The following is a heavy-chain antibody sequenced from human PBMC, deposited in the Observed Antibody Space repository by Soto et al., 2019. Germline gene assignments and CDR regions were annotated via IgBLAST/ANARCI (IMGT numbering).Heavy chain of an antibody. CDR2: MNPNTGNS. D-gene: IGHD1-1*01. CDR3: ARRAETNGWNGFGADKYYFDF. Sequence: GASVKVSCKASGYTFTSYDIYWVRQATGQGLEWMGRMNPNTGNSGYAQXFQGRVTVTSDTSINTVHMELSSLRSEDTAVYYCARRAETNGWNGFGADKYYFDFWGQGTLVTVSS. J-gene: IGHJ4*02. CDR1: GYTFTSYD. V-gene: IGHV1-8*01.